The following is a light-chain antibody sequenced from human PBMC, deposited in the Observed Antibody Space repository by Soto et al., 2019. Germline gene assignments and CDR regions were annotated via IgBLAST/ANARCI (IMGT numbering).Light chain of an antibody. V-gene: IGKV3-20*01. J-gene: IGKJ1*01. CDR1: QSVSGKY. CDR2: GAS. Sequence: EIVLTQSPGTLSLSPGERATLSCRASQSVSGKYLARYQQKPGQTPRLLIYGASNRASGIPDRFSGSGSGTDFTLTISRLEPEDFAVYYCHQYGFSLRTFGQGTKVDI. CDR3: HQYGFSLRT.